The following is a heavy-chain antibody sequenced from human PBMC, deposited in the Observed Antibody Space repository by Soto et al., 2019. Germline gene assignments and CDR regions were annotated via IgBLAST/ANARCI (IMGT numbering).Heavy chain of an antibody. CDR2: ISSDGSKT. D-gene: IGHD3-9*01. CDR3: AKDSYDILASFYPNWFDP. CDR1: GFSFSNSA. V-gene: IGHV3-30*18. Sequence: GGSLRLSCEASGFSFSNSAIHWVRQAPGKGLEWVAVISSDGSKTYYEDSVTGRLTISRDNSKNTLYLQMNSLRPGDTAVYYCAKDSYDILASFYPNWFDPWGQGTLVTVSS. J-gene: IGHJ5*02.